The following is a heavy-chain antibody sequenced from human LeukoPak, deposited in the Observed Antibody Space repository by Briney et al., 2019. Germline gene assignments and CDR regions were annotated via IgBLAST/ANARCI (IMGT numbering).Heavy chain of an antibody. CDR2: IYYSGST. J-gene: IGHJ5*02. Sequence: SETLSLTCTVSGGSISSSSYYWGWIRQPPGKGLEWIGSIYYSGSTYYNPSLKSRVTISVDTSKNQFSLKLSSVTAADTAVYYCARRGAYYYDSSGYYSWGQGTLVTVSS. CDR3: ARRGAYYYDSSGYYS. D-gene: IGHD3-22*01. V-gene: IGHV4-39*01. CDR1: GGSISSSSYY.